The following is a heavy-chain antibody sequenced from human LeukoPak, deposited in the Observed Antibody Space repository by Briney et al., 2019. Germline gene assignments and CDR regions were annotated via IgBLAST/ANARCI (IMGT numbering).Heavy chain of an antibody. D-gene: IGHD6-19*01. CDR1: GHTFTGYY. CDR2: INPNSGGT. CDR3: AREHSSGWYPHDAFDI. V-gene: IGHV1-2*06. J-gene: IGHJ3*02. Sequence: GASVKVSCKASGHTFTGYYMHWLRQAPGQGLEWMGRINPNSGGTNYAQKFQGRVTMTRDTSISTAYMELSRLRSDDTAVYYCAREHSSGWYPHDAFDIWGQGTMVTVSS.